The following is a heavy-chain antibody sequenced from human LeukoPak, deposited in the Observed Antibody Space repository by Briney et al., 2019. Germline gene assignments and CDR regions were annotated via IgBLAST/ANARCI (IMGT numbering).Heavy chain of an antibody. CDR2: ISGSSSYI. J-gene: IGHJ4*02. CDR3: ARDYDYLWGSYFGY. CDR1: GFTLSTYW. V-gene: IGHV3-21*04. Sequence: PGGSLRLSCAASGFTLSTYWMSWVRQAPGKGLEWVSSISGSSSYIYYADSVKGRFTISRDKSKNTVYLQMNSLSAEDTAVYYCARDYDYLWGSYFGYWGRGTPVTVSS. D-gene: IGHD3-16*01.